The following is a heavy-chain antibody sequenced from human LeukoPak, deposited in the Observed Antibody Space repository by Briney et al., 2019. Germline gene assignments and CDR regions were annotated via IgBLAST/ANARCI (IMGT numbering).Heavy chain of an antibody. CDR3: ARGCDFWSGYCYFDY. J-gene: IGHJ4*02. CDR1: GYSISSGYY. CDR2: IYHSGST. D-gene: IGHD3-3*01. V-gene: IGHV4-38-2*01. Sequence: SETLSLTCAVSGYSISSGYYWGWIRQPPGKGLEWIGSIYHSGSTYYNPSLKSRVTISVDTSKNQFSLKLSSVIAADTAVYYCARGCDFWSGYCYFDYWGQGTLVTVSS.